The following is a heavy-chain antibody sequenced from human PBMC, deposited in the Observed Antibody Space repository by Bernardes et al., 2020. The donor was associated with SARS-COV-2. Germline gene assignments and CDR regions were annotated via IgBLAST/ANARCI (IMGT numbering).Heavy chain of an antibody. CDR1: GFTFSTYA. CDR3: AKGRGYNFGYYVFDI. J-gene: IGHJ3*02. Sequence: GGSLRLSCAASGFTFSTYAMSWVRQAPGKGLEWVSGISGSGGSTYYADSVKGRFTISRDVSKKTLYLHMNSLRAEDTAVYYCAKGRGYNFGYYVFDIWGQGTMVTVSS. D-gene: IGHD5-18*01. V-gene: IGHV3-23*01. CDR2: ISGSGGST.